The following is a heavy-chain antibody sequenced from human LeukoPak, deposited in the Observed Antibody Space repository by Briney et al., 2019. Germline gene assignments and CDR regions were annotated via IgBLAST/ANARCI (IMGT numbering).Heavy chain of an antibody. Sequence: GGSLRLSCAASGYPFSTYWMHWVRQAPGKGLVWVSRIENDGSSTSYADSVKGRFTISRDDAKNTLYLQMNSLRAEDTAVYYCARVPDIVVVVAATADYWGQGTLVTVSS. D-gene: IGHD2-15*01. CDR3: ARVPDIVVVVAATADY. V-gene: IGHV3-74*01. CDR2: IENDGSST. CDR1: GYPFSTYW. J-gene: IGHJ4*02.